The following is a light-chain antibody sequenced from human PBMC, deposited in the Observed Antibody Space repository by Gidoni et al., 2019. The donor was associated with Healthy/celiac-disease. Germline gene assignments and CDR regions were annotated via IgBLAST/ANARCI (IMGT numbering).Light chain of an antibody. Sequence: DIQMTPSPSYLSASVGDRVTITCRASQGISNYLAWYQQKPGKVPKLLIYAASTLQSGVPSRFSGRGSGTDFTLTISSLQPEDVATYYCQKYNSARFTFGPGTKVDIK. J-gene: IGKJ3*01. CDR1: QGISNY. CDR3: QKYNSARFT. CDR2: AAS. V-gene: IGKV1-27*01.